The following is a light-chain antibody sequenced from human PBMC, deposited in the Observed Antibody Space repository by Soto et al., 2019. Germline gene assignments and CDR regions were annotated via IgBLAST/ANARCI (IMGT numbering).Light chain of an antibody. CDR2: DVS. CDR1: SSDVGGYNY. V-gene: IGLV2-14*01. Sequence: QSALTQPASVSGSPGQSLTISCTGTSSDVGGYNYVSWYQQHPGKAPKLMIYDVSNRPSGVSNRFSGSKSGNTTSLTISGLQAEDEADYYCSSYTSSSTPYVFGTGTKVTV. CDR3: SSYTSSSTPYV. J-gene: IGLJ1*01.